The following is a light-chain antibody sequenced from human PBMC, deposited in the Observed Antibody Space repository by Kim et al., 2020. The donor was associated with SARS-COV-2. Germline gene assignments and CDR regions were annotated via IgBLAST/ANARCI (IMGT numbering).Light chain of an antibody. Sequence: EIVMTQSPATLSVSPGERATLSCRASQSVTSDLAWYQQKPGQAPRLLIYDASTRATGIPARFSGSGSGTEFTLTISSLQSEDFAGYYCQQYNNWPDSFGQGTKLEI. CDR2: DAS. CDR3: QQYNNWPDS. V-gene: IGKV3-15*01. J-gene: IGKJ2*03. CDR1: QSVTSD.